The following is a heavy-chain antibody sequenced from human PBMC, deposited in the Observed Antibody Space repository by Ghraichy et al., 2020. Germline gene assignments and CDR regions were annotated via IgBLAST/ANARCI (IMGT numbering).Heavy chain of an antibody. V-gene: IGHV4-34*01. J-gene: IGHJ6*03. CDR2: INPSGST. Sequence: SETLSLTCAVYGGSFSGYYWSWIRQPPGKGLEWIGEINPSGSTNYNPSLKSRVTISVDTSKNQFSLKLSSVTAADTAVYYCARGNLQYYYGSGLRSDYYYYYMDVWGKGNTVTVSS. CDR3: ARGNLQYYYGSGLRSDYYYYYMDV. CDR1: GGSFSGYY. D-gene: IGHD3-10*01.